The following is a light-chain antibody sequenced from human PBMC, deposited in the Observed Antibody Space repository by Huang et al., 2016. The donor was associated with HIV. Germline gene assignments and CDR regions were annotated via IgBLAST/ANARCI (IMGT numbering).Light chain of an antibody. J-gene: IGKJ2*01. CDR3: QQYGTSPFT. Sequence: ESVLTQSPGTLSLSPGDRATLSCRASQIVTSSQLAWYQQRPGQAPRLLIYAASTRATGIPDRFSGSGSGADFTLTIRRLEPEDFAVYYCQQYGTSPFTFGQGTKLEIK. V-gene: IGKV3-20*01. CDR1: QIVTSSQ. CDR2: AAS.